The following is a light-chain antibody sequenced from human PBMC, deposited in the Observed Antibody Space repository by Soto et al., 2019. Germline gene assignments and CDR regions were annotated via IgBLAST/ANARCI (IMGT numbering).Light chain of an antibody. CDR2: GAS. CDR1: PSVSSRY. J-gene: IGKJ4*01. CDR3: QKYGSSTQVT. Sequence: EVVLTQSPGTLSLSPGDRATLSCRASPSVSSRYLTWYQQKPGQAPRLLIYGASSRATGSQDRFSGIGSAPDFTLTLTGLQPEDFAVYYSQKYGSSTQVTFGAGTKVQIK. V-gene: IGKV3-20*01.